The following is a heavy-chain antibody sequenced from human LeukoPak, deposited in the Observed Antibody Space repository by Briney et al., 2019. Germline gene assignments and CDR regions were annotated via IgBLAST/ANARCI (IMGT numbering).Heavy chain of an antibody. V-gene: IGHV4-39*01. J-gene: IGHJ4*02. D-gene: IGHD3-16*01. CDR1: GGSVSSSGDY. CDR3: ARILRSQYYFDY. Sequence: KPSETLSLTCTVSGGSVSSSGDYWGWVRQPPGKVLEGIGRMFYSENTYYNPSLKSRVTISVDTYQVSLKLTSVTAADTAVYYCARILRSQYYFDYWGQGALVTVSS. CDR2: MFYSENT.